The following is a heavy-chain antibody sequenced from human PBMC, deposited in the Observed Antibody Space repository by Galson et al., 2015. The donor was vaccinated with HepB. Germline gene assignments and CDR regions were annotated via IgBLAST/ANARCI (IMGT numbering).Heavy chain of an antibody. Sequence: SLRLSCAASGFTLSSYAMSWVRQAPGKGLEWVSTIGGGGTETFYADSVKGRFAISRDNSKNTVYLQMNGLRVDDTAVYYCAKAGGGWSYGNFDYWGQGTLVTVSS. CDR3: AKAGGGWSYGNFDY. D-gene: IGHD5-18*01. CDR1: GFTLSSYA. J-gene: IGHJ4*02. V-gene: IGHV3-23*01. CDR2: IGGGGTET.